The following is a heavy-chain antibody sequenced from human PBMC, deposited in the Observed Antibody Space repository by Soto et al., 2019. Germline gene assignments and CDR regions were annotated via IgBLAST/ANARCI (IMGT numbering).Heavy chain of an antibody. CDR2: INHSGST. V-gene: IGHV4-34*01. J-gene: IGHJ4*02. CDR1: GGSFSGYY. Sequence: SETLSLTCAVYGGSFSGYYWSWIRQPPGKGLEWIGEINHSGSTNYNPSLKSRVTISVDTSKNQFSLKLSSVTAADTAVYYCARTTVTTFTTPKSSGFDYWGQGTLVTVSS. D-gene: IGHD4-4*01. CDR3: ARTTVTTFTTPKSSGFDY.